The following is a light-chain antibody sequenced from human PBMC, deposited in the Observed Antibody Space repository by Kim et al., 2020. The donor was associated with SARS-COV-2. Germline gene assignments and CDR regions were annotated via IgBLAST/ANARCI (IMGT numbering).Light chain of an antibody. CDR1: QSVTNF. CDR2: DAS. V-gene: IGKV3-11*01. Sequence: LSPGERATLSCRANQSVTNFLAWYRQRPGQSPTHLIFDASKRATGIPARFSGSGSGTDFSLTISSLEPEDFAVYYCQQRGSWPLTFGGGTKVDIK. J-gene: IGKJ4*01. CDR3: QQRGSWPLT.